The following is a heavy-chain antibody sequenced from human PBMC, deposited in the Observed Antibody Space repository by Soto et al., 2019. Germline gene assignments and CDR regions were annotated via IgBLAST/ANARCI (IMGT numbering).Heavy chain of an antibody. J-gene: IGHJ4*02. V-gene: IGHV3-30*18. CDR2: ISDDGRNY. CDR3: AKVHWNFLVYYFDY. Sequence: GGSLRLSCEASGFTFTSYAMHWVRQAPGKGLEWVAVISDDGRNYYYADSVKGRFTISRDNSKNTLFLQMNSLRAEDTAVYYCAKVHWNFLVYYFDYWGQGTLVTVSS. D-gene: IGHD1-7*01. CDR1: GFTFTSYA.